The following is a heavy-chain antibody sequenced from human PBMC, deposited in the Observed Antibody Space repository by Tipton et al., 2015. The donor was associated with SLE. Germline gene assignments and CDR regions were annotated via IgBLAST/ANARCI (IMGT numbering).Heavy chain of an antibody. V-gene: IGHV4-34*01. CDR2: INHSGST. CDR1: GGSISSYY. Sequence: TLSLTCTVSGGSISSYYWSWIRQPPGKGLEWIGEINHSGSTNYNPSLKSRVTISVDTSKNQFSLKLSSVTAADTAVYYCARSYYGSGSYPYWGQGTLVTVSS. D-gene: IGHD3-10*01. J-gene: IGHJ4*02. CDR3: ARSYYGSGSYPY.